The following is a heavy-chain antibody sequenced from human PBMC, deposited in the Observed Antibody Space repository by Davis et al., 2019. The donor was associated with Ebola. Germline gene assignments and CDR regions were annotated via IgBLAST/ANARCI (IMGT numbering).Heavy chain of an antibody. J-gene: IGHJ4*02. V-gene: IGHV3-30-3*01. CDR1: GFTFSSYA. Sequence: GESLKISCAASGFTFSSYAMHWVRQAPGKGLEWVAVISYDGSNKYYADSVKGRFTISRDNSKNTLYLQMNSLKTEDTAVYYCTSGYSSSHQGFNDYWGQGTLVTVSS. CDR2: ISYDGSNK. CDR3: TSGYSSSHQGFNDY. D-gene: IGHD6-13*01.